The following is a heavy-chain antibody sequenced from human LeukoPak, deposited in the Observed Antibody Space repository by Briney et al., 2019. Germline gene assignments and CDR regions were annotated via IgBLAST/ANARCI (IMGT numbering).Heavy chain of an antibody. CDR3: ARDPYSGTYGHLYYYYMDV. D-gene: IGHD1-26*01. J-gene: IGHJ6*03. CDR2: ITSDSRYK. Sequence: GGSLRLSCAASGFTFSGYNMNWVRQAPGKSLKWVSSITSDSRYKYYVDSVRGRFTISRDNAKNTLFLQIDSLRAEDTAVYYCARDPYSGTYGHLYYYYMDVWGKGTTVTISS. CDR1: GFTFSGYN. V-gene: IGHV3-21*01.